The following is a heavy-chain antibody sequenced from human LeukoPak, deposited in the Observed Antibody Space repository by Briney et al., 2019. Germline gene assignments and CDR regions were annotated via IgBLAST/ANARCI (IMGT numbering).Heavy chain of an antibody. CDR2: IYTSGST. Sequence: SETLSLTCTVSGGSISSYYWSWIRQPAGKGLEWIGRIYTSGSTNYNPSLKSRVTMSVDTSKNQFSLKLSSVTAADTAVYYCARLSRDGYNGLRRGRRYYFDYWGQGTLVTVSS. D-gene: IGHD5-24*01. CDR1: GGSISSYY. CDR3: ARLSRDGYNGLRRGRRYYFDY. J-gene: IGHJ4*02. V-gene: IGHV4-4*07.